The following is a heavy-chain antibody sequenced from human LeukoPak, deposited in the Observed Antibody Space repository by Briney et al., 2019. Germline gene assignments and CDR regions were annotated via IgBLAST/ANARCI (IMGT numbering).Heavy chain of an antibody. CDR3: ARAAYDSSGYYPYYFDY. CDR2: IYPGDSDT. D-gene: IGHD3-22*01. CDR1: GYSFTSYW. J-gene: IGHJ4*02. Sequence: GESLKISCKGSGYSFTSYWIGWVRQMPGKGLEWMGIIYPGDSDTRYSPSFQGQVTISADKSVSTACLQWSSLKASDTAMYYCARAAYDSSGYYPYYFDYWGQGTLVTVSS. V-gene: IGHV5-51*01.